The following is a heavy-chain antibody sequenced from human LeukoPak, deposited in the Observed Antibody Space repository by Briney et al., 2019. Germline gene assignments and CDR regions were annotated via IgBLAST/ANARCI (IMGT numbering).Heavy chain of an antibody. J-gene: IGHJ4*02. CDR2: ISSSSSNI. Sequence: GGSLRLSCAASGFTFSSYSMNWVRQAPGKGLEWVSSISSSSSNIYYEDSVKGRFTISRNNANNSPYLQMNSLRADDTAVYYCASVEDYYDSSGYYTFDYWGQGTLVTVSS. V-gene: IGHV3-21*01. CDR1: GFTFSSYS. D-gene: IGHD3-22*01. CDR3: ASVEDYYDSSGYYTFDY.